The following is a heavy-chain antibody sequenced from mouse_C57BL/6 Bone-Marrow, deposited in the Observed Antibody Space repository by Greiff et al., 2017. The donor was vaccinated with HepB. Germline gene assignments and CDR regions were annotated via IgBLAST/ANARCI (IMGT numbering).Heavy chain of an antibody. Sequence: EVNVVESGGGLVKPGGSLKLSCAASGFTFSDYGMHWVRQAPEKGLEWVAYISSGSSTIYYADTVKGRFTISRDNAKNTLFLQMTSLRSEDTAMYYCARRWLLPSYAMDYWGQGTSVTVSS. CDR2: ISSGSSTI. CDR3: ARRWLLPSYAMDY. J-gene: IGHJ4*01. CDR1: GFTFSDYG. V-gene: IGHV5-17*01. D-gene: IGHD2-3*01.